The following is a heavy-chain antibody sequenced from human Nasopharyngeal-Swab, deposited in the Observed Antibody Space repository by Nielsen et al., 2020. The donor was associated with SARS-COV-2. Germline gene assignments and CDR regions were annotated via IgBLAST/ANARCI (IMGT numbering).Heavy chain of an antibody. J-gene: IGHJ2*01. D-gene: IGHD3-10*01. CDR1: GVSISSSSYY. Sequence: SATLSLTCTVSGVSISSSSYYWVWIRQLPGKGLEWIGSIYYSGSTYYNPPLKSQVTISVDTSKNKFSLKLSSVTAADTAVYYCARHPTMVRGLRYYWYFDLWGRGTLVTVSS. V-gene: IGHV4-39*01. CDR3: ARHPTMVRGLRYYWYFDL. CDR2: IYYSGST.